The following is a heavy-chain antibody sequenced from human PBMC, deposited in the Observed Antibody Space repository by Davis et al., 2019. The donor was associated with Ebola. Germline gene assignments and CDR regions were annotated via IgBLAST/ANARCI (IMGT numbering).Heavy chain of an antibody. J-gene: IGHJ4*02. D-gene: IGHD3-22*01. CDR3: ARDRAPQYDTSGYFDY. Sequence: PSETLSLTCTVSGGSLSTYYWSWIRQPPGKGLEWIGHVFYSGSTNYIPSLKSRVTTSVDTSKKQFSLSLTSVTAADTAVYYCARDRAPQYDTSGYFDYWGQGALVTVSS. CDR1: GGSLSTYY. V-gene: IGHV4-59*01. CDR2: VFYSGST.